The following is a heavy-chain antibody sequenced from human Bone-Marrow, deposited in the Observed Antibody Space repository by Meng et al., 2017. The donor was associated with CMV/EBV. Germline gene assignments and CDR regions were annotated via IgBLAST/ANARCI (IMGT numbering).Heavy chain of an antibody. V-gene: IGHV4-34*11. CDR2: VYNSGRT. CDR1: GGSFSGYY. CDR3: ARDSGDLAI. D-gene: IGHD7-27*01. Sequence: SETLSLTCAVDGGSFSGYYWTWIRQSPGKGLEWIGYVYNSGRTNYNPSLKSRVTMSVHTSMNQFSLNLNSVTAADTAVYYCARDSGDLAIWGQGTLVTVSS. J-gene: IGHJ4*02.